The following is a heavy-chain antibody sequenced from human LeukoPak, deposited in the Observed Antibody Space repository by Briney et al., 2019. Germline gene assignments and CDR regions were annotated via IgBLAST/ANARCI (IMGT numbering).Heavy chain of an antibody. CDR1: GFTFSSYG. V-gene: IGHV3-30*18. CDR2: ISYDGSNK. Sequence: PGGSLRLSCAASGFTFSSYGMHWVRQAPGKGLEWVAVISYDGSNKYYADSVKGRFTISRDNSKNTLYLQMNRLRAEDTAVYYCAKADLHWGQGTLVTVSS. CDR3: AKADLH. J-gene: IGHJ4*02.